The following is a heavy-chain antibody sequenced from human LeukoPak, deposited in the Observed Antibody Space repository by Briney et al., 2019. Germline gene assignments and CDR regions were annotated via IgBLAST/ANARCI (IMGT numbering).Heavy chain of an antibody. CDR2: IKEDGSAK. Sequence: GGSLRLSCAASGLTFSSYWRTWVRQPPGKGLEWVANIKEDGSAKSYVDSVKGRFTISRDNAKNSLYLQMNSLRVEDTAVYYCARDYDYFSGHNLDAYDIWGQGTTVIVSS. V-gene: IGHV3-7*01. J-gene: IGHJ3*02. CDR3: ARDYDYFSGHNLDAYDI. CDR1: GLTFSSYW. D-gene: IGHD2-15*01.